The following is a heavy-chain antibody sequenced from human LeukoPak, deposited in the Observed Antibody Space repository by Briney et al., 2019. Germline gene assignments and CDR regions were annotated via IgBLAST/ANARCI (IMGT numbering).Heavy chain of an antibody. J-gene: IGHJ6*03. CDR1: GFTFSSYT. CDR2: ITSSSTYK. D-gene: IGHD2-15*01. Sequence: KPGGSLRLSCAAYGFTFSSYTMSWVRQSPGKGLEWVSSITSSSTYKSYADSLRGRFTISRDNAKNSLYLQMNSLRAEDTAVYYCARDRGYCSGGRCYSEGLGHMDVWGKGTTVTVSS. V-gene: IGHV3-21*01. CDR3: ARDRGYCSGGRCYSEGLGHMDV.